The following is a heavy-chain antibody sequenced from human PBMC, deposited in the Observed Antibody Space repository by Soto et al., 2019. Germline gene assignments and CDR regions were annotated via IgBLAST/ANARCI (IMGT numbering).Heavy chain of an antibody. V-gene: IGHV1-2*04. CDR1: GYSFTDYH. J-gene: IGHJ6*02. D-gene: IGHD2-8*01. Sequence: VASVKVSCKASGYSFTDYHIHSVRQAPGQGLEWLGRINPKSGGTSTAQKFQGWVTMTTDTSISTASMELTRLTSDDTAIYYCARGDSTDCSNGVCSFFYNHDMDVWG. CDR2: INPKSGGT. CDR3: ARGDSTDCSNGVCSFFYNHDMDV.